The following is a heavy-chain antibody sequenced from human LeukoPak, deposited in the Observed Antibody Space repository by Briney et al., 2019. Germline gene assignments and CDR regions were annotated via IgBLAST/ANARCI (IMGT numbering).Heavy chain of an antibody. D-gene: IGHD4-17*01. CDR2: IYYSGST. CDR3: ARYRLGSNWFDG. J-gene: IGHJ5*02. CDR1: GGSISSYY. Sequence: SETLSLTCTVSGGSISSYYWIWIRQPPGKGLEWIGYIYYSGSTNYNPSLKSRVTISVDTSKRRFSLWLSSVPAAETAVYYCARYRLGSNWFDGWGQGSLVSASS. V-gene: IGHV4-59*08.